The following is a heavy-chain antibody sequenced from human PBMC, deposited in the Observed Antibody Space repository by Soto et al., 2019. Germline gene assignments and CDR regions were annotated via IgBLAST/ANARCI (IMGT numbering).Heavy chain of an antibody. J-gene: IGHJ4*02. Sequence: SETLSLTCTVSGGSIISCGYYWSWIRQHPGKGLEWIGYIYYSGSTYYNPSLKSRVTISVDTSKNQFSLKLSSVTAADTAVYYCARYRNVDIVATIPTYFDDWGQGTQVTVSS. CDR2: IYYSGST. CDR3: ARYRNVDIVATIPTYFDD. D-gene: IGHD5-12*01. CDR1: GGSIISCGYY. V-gene: IGHV4-31*03.